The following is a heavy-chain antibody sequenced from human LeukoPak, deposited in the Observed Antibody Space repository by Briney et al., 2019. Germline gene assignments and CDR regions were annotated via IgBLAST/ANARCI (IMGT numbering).Heavy chain of an antibody. Sequence: SETLSLTCTVSGGSISSYYWSWIRQPPGKGLEWIGYLYYSGSTNYNPSLKSRVTISVDTSKNQFSLKLSPVTAADTAVYCCAGPPGIAAAGYYYYYMDVWGKGTTVTVSS. J-gene: IGHJ6*03. D-gene: IGHD6-13*01. V-gene: IGHV4-59*01. CDR2: LYYSGST. CDR1: GGSISSYY. CDR3: AGPPGIAAAGYYYYYMDV.